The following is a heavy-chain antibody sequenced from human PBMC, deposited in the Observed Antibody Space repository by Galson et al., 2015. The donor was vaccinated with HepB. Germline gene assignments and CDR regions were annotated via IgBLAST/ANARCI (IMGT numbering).Heavy chain of an antibody. D-gene: IGHD3-3*01. V-gene: IGHV3-23*01. CDR3: AKESGGWSPTHFDN. CDR1: GFIFSTYA. J-gene: IGHJ4*02. CDR2: ISGSGRIK. Sequence: SLRLSCAGSGFIFSTYAMSWVRQTPGKGLEWVSGISGSGRIKYFTDSVKGRFTIARDNSQKTMYLQMNSLRAEDTATYYCAKESGGWSPTHFDNWGQGVLVTVSS.